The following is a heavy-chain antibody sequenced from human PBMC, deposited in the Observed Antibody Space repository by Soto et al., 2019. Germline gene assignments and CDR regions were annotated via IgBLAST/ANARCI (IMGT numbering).Heavy chain of an antibody. V-gene: IGHV1-69*08. CDR3: ARDRITTRGDAFDL. CDR2: IIPIPDIT. Sequence: QVQLVQSGAEVRKPGSSVKVSCKAPGGTFSTYIISWVRQAPGQGLEWMGRIIPIPDITNYAQKFQGRVTVTADRSTSTAYMELPSLKSEDTAVYYCARDRITTRGDAFDLWGQGTRVTVSS. CDR1: GGTFSTYI. J-gene: IGHJ3*01. D-gene: IGHD3-3*01.